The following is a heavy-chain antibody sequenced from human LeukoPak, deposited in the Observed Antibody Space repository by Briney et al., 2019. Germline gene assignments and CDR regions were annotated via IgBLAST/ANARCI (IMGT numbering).Heavy chain of an antibody. J-gene: IGHJ6*03. CDR2: INHSGST. D-gene: IGHD3-10*01. CDR3: ARAPHMVRGVSSDYYYMDV. V-gene: IGHV4-34*01. CDR1: GGSISSYY. Sequence: SETLSLTCTVSGGSISSYYWGWIRQPPGKGLEWIGEINHSGSTNYNPSLKSRVTISVDTSKNQFSLKLSSVTAADTAVYYCARAPHMVRGVSSDYYYMDVWGKGTTVTVSS.